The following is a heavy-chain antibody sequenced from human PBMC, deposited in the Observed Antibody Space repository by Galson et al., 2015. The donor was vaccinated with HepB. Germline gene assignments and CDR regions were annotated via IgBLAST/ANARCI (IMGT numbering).Heavy chain of an antibody. CDR3: AKARGGYYYYGVDV. V-gene: IGHV3-9*01. CDR1: GFVFDDYA. CDR2: ISWNSGTI. J-gene: IGHJ6*02. Sequence: SLRLSCAGSGFVFDDYAMQWVRQGPGKGLEWVSGISWNSGTIGYADSVKGRFTISRDNAKNSLYLQMNSLRAEDTALYYCAKARGGYYYYGVDVWGQGTTVTVSS.